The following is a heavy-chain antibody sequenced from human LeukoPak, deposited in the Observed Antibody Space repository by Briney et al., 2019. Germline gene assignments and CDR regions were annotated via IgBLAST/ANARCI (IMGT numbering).Heavy chain of an antibody. Sequence: PGGSLRLSCAASGFTFSSCAMSWVRQAPGKGLEWASAISESGDATYYADSVRGRFTISRDNSKNTLYLQMNRLRVDDTAIYYCAKDRDYWGQGTLVTVSS. CDR2: ISESGDAT. V-gene: IGHV3-23*01. CDR1: GFTFSSCA. J-gene: IGHJ4*02. CDR3: AKDRDY.